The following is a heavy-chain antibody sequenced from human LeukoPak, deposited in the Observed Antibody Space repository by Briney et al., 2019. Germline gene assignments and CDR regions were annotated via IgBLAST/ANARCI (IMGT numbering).Heavy chain of an antibody. CDR3: AKDDGYYYDSSGPRGPFDY. J-gene: IGHJ4*02. CDR2: ISGSGGST. Sequence: PGGSLRLSCAASGFTVSSYAMSWVRQAPGKGMEWVSGISGSGGSTYYADSVKGRFTISRDNSKNTLYLQMNSLRAEDTAVYYCAKDDGYYYDSSGPRGPFDYWGQGTLVTVSS. D-gene: IGHD3-22*01. CDR1: GFTVSSYA. V-gene: IGHV3-23*01.